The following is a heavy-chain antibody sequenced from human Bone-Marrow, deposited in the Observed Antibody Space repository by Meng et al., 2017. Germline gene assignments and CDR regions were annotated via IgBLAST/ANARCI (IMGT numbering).Heavy chain of an antibody. CDR2: IYYSGST. D-gene: IGHD6-19*01. CDR3: ARVDSGWDYYFDY. V-gene: IGHV4-59*01. CDR1: GGSISSYY. Sequence: SETLSLTCTVSGGSISSYYWSWIRQPPGKGLEWIGYIYYSGSTNYNPSLKSRVTISVDTSKNQFSLKLSSVTAADTAVYYCARVDSGWDYYFDYWGQGTRVTVSS. J-gene: IGHJ4*02.